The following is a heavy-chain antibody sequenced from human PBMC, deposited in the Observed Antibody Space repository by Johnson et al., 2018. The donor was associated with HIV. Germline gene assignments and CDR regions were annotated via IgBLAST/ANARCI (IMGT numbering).Heavy chain of an antibody. J-gene: IGHJ3*02. CDR2: ISWNSGSM. CDR1: GFTLNDYA. V-gene: IGHV3-9*01. CDR3: ARDGIGGGAFEI. Sequence: LVESGGGSEQPGRSLRLSCAASGFTLNDYAIHWVRQAPGKGLEWVSSISWNSGSMGYADSVQGRFTISRDNAKNALYLQMNSLRAEDTAVYYGARDGIGGGAFEIWGQGTMVSVSS.